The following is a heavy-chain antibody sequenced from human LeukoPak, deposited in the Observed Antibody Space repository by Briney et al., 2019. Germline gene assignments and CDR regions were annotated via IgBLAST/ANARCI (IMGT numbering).Heavy chain of an antibody. D-gene: IGHD3-9*01. CDR3: ARLSRKLRYFDWLLSGGAFDI. CDR1: GGSIRSYY. J-gene: IGHJ3*02. Sequence: SETLSLTCAVSGGSIRSYYWSWIRQPPGKGLEWIGYMYYTGTTNYNPSLKSRVTISVDTSKNQFSLKLSSVTAADTAVYYCARLSRKLRYFDWLLSGGAFDIWGQGTMVTVSS. CDR2: MYYTGTT. V-gene: IGHV4-59*12.